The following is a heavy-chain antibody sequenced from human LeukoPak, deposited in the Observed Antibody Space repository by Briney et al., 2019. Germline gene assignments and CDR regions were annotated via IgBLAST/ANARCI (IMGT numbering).Heavy chain of an antibody. CDR2: IYYSGST. CDR1: GGSFSGYY. V-gene: IGHV4-30-4*08. Sequence: SETLSLTCAVYGGSFSGYYWSWIRQPPGKGLEWIGYIYYSGSTYYNPSLKSRVTISVDTSKNQFSLKLSSVTAADTAVYCCAREGFYGGYDHWGQGTLVTVSS. D-gene: IGHD5-12*01. J-gene: IGHJ5*02. CDR3: AREGFYGGYDH.